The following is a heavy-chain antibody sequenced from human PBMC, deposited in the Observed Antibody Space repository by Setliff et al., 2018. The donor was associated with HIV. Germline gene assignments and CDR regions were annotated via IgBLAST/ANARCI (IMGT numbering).Heavy chain of an antibody. Sequence: ASVKVSCKASGYTFTDHYMHWVRQAPGQGLEWMGWINPTGGGTNYAQKFQGRVTMTRDTSINTAYMGMTRLRSDDTAVYYCASPYENNSGPDYWGQGTPVTVSS. CDR3: ASPYENNSGPDY. J-gene: IGHJ4*02. CDR1: GYTFTDHY. V-gene: IGHV1-2*02. CDR2: INPTGGGT. D-gene: IGHD7-27*01.